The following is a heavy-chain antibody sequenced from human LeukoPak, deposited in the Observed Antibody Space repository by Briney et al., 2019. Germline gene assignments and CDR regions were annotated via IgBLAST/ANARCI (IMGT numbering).Heavy chain of an antibody. D-gene: IGHD2/OR15-2a*01. Sequence: ASVKVSCKVSGYTFTDYYMHWVQQAPGKGLEWVGLVDPEDGETIYAEKSQGRVTITADTSTDTAYMELSSLRSEDTAVYYCATDREIDPRGVDYWGQGTLVTVSS. J-gene: IGHJ4*02. CDR1: GYTFTDYY. V-gene: IGHV1-69-2*01. CDR2: VDPEDGET. CDR3: ATDREIDPRGVDY.